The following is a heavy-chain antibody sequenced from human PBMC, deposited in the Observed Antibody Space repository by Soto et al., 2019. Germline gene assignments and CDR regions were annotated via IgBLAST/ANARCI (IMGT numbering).Heavy chain of an antibody. CDR3: ARDRQTGTTGPYYYGMDV. CDR1: VDSVSSNSAA. CDR2: TYYRSKWYN. J-gene: IGHJ6*02. V-gene: IGHV6-1*01. D-gene: IGHD1-7*01. Sequence: SQTLSLTCAISVDSVSSNSAAGNCIGQSPSRGLEWLGRTYYRSKWYNDYAVSVKSRITINPDTSKNQFSLQLNSVTPEDTAVYYCARDRQTGTTGPYYYGMDVWGQGTTVTVSS.